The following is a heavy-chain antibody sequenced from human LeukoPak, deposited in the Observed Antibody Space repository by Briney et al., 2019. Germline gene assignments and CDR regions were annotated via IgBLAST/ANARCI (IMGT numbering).Heavy chain of an antibody. CDR2: INHSGST. Sequence: SETLSLTCAVYGGSFSGYYWSWIRQPPGKGLEWIGEINHSGSTNYNPSLKSRVTISVDTSKNQFSLKLSSVTAADTAVYYCERARIAAAANWFDPWGQGTLVTVSS. V-gene: IGHV4-34*01. J-gene: IGHJ5*02. CDR1: GGSFSGYY. CDR3: ERARIAAAANWFDP. D-gene: IGHD6-13*01.